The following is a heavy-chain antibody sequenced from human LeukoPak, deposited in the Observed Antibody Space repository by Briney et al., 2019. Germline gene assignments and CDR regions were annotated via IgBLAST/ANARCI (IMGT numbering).Heavy chain of an antibody. D-gene: IGHD3-22*01. CDR3: AKLGVGSCDGSGYIDY. CDR2: TIPIFGTA. Sequence: GASVKVSCKASGGTFSSYAISWVRQAPGQGLEWMGGTIPIFGTADYAQKFQGRVTITADESTSTAYMELSSLSSEDTAVYYCAKLGVGSCDGSGYIDYWGQGTLVTVSS. CDR1: GGTFSSYA. J-gene: IGHJ4*02. V-gene: IGHV1-69*13.